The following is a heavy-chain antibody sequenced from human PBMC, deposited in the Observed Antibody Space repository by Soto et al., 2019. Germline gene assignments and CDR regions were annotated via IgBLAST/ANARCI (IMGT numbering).Heavy chain of an antibody. CDR3: ARDEGTPWGYSYGPNYYYYGMDV. J-gene: IGHJ6*02. D-gene: IGHD5-18*01. CDR1: GFTFSSYS. Sequence: GGSLRLSCAASGFTFSSYSMNWVRQAPGKGLEWVSSISSSSSYIYYADSVKGRFTISRDNAKNSLYLQMNSLRAEDTAVYYCARDEGTPWGYSYGPNYYYYGMDVWGQGTTVTVSS. V-gene: IGHV3-21*01. CDR2: ISSSSSYI.